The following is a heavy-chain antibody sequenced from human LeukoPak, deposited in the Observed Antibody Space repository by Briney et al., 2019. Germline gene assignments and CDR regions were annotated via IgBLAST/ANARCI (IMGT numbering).Heavy chain of an antibody. J-gene: IGHJ4*02. D-gene: IGHD2-15*01. CDR2: IIPIFGTA. Sequence: SVKVSCKASGGTFSSYAISWVRQAPGQGLEWMGGIIPIFGTANYAQKFQGRVTITADESTSTAYMELSSLRSEDTAVYYCARSHGRYCSGGSRHEGYFDYWGQGTLVTVSS. CDR1: GGTFSSYA. CDR3: ARSHGRYCSGGSRHEGYFDY. V-gene: IGHV1-69*13.